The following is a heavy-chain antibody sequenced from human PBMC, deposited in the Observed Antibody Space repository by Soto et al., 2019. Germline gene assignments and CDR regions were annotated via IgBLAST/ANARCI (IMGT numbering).Heavy chain of an antibody. J-gene: IGHJ4*02. D-gene: IGHD2-15*01. V-gene: IGHV1-24*01. CDR2: FDPEDGET. Sequence: AASVKVSCKVSGYTLTELSMHWVRQAPGKGLEWMGGFDPEDGETIYAQKFQGRVTMTEDTSTDTAYMELSSLRSEDTAVYYCATKGQIPFYCSGGSCYSGTLPVYWGQGTLVTVSS. CDR1: GYTLTELS. CDR3: ATKGQIPFYCSGGSCYSGTLPVY.